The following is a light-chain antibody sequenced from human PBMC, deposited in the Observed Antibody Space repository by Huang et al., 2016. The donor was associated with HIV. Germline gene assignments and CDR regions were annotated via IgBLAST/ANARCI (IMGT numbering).Light chain of an antibody. CDR1: QSVSSY. J-gene: IGKJ3*01. CDR3: QQRSNWPPGFT. V-gene: IGKV3-11*01. Sequence: EIVLTQSPATLYLSPGERATLSCRASQSVSSYLACYQQKPGQAPRRLIYEASNRATGIPARFSGSGSGTDFTLNISSLEPEDFAVYYCQQRSNWPPGFTFGPGTKVDIK. CDR2: EAS.